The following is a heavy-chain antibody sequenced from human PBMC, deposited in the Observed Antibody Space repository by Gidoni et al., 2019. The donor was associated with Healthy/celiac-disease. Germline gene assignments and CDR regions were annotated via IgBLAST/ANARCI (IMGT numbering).Heavy chain of an antibody. Sequence: EVQLVESGGGGVQPGGSLRRSGAASGFTFSSYSMNWVRQAPGKGREWVSYIISSISTIYYADSVKGRFTISRDNAKNSLYLQMNSLRAEDTAVYYCASSGLRNDYWGQGTLVTVSS. V-gene: IGHV3-48*04. CDR2: IISSISTI. CDR1: GFTFSSYS. J-gene: IGHJ4*02. CDR3: ASSGLRNDY. D-gene: IGHD1-26*01.